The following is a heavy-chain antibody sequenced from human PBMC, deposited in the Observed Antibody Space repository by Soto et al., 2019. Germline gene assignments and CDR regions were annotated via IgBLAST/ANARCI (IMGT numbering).Heavy chain of an antibody. CDR1: GYTFTSYD. J-gene: IGHJ4*02. Sequence: QVQLVQSGAEVKKPGASVKVSCKASGYTFTSYDINWMRQATGQGLEWMGWMNPNSGNTGYAQKFQGRGTMTRNTSISTAYMELSSLRSEDTAVYYCAITHLRFGEHHYWGQGTLVTVSS. CDR3: AITHLRFGEHHY. CDR2: MNPNSGNT. D-gene: IGHD3-10*01. V-gene: IGHV1-8*01.